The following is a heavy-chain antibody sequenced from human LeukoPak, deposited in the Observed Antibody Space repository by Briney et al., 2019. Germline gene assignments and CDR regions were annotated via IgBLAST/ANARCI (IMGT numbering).Heavy chain of an antibody. CDR2: IIPIFGTA. D-gene: IGHD3-3*01. CDR1: GGTSSSYA. CDR3: ARALEWLSRGTVSYYYGMDV. V-gene: IGHV1-69*13. Sequence: GASVKVSCKASGGTSSSYAISWVRQAPGQGLEWMGGIIPIFGTANYAQKFQGRVTITADESTSTAYMELSSLRSEDTAVYYCARALEWLSRGTVSYYYGMDVWGQGTTVTVSS. J-gene: IGHJ6*02.